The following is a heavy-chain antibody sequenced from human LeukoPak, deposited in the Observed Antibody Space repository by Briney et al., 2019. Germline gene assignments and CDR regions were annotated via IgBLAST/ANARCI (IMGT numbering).Heavy chain of an antibody. D-gene: IGHD6-19*01. CDR1: GYTFTMYY. Sequence: GASVSVSFTSSGYTFTMYYMHWVRQAPGPGLERMGIINPSGGSTSYSEKSLGRGSLTRGTTTRTVYMELRSLRTEDTAAIYCATNLGYSGGWRPVDYWGQGTLVTVSS. CDR2: INPSGGST. V-gene: IGHV1-46*01. J-gene: IGHJ4*02. CDR3: ATNLGYSGGWRPVDY.